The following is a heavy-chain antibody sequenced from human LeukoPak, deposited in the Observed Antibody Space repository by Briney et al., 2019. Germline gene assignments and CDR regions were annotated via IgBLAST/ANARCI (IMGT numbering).Heavy chain of an antibody. CDR1: GFTFSNAW. Sequence: GGSLRLSCAASGFTFSNAWMSWVRQAPGKGLEWVSSISSSSIYIYYADSVKGRFTISRDNAKNSLYLQMNSLRAEDTAVYYCARGREGYSYVYECWGQGTLVTVSS. CDR3: ARGREGYSYVYEC. D-gene: IGHD5-18*01. CDR2: ISSSSIYI. J-gene: IGHJ4*02. V-gene: IGHV3-21*01.